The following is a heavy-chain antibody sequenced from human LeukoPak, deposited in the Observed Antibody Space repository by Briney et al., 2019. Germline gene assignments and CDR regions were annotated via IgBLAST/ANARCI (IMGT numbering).Heavy chain of an antibody. Sequence: PGGSLRLSCAASGFTFDDYAMHWVRQAPGKGLEWVSGISWNSGSIVYADSVKGRFTISRDNAKNSLYLQMNSLRAEDMALYYCAKPPGRGYSGYDSPYFDYWGQGTLVTVSS. V-gene: IGHV3-9*03. CDR1: GFTFDDYA. J-gene: IGHJ4*02. CDR2: ISWNSGSI. D-gene: IGHD5-12*01. CDR3: AKPPGRGYSGYDSPYFDY.